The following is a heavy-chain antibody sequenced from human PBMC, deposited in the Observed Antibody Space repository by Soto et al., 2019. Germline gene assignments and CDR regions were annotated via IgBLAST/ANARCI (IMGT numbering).Heavy chain of an antibody. D-gene: IGHD3-3*01. J-gene: IGHJ4*02. CDR3: ARDTVIQNYDFWSDYSGYFDY. CDR2: INAGNGNT. V-gene: IGHV1-3*01. CDR1: GYTFTSYA. Sequence: ASVKVSCKASGYTFTSYAMHWVRQAPGQRLEWMGWINAGNGNTKYSQKFQGRVTITRDTSASTAYMELSSLRSEDTAVYYCARDTVIQNYDFWSDYSGYFDYWGQGTLVTVSS.